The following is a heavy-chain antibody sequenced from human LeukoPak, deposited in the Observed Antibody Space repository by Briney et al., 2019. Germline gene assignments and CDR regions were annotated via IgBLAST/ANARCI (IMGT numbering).Heavy chain of an antibody. D-gene: IGHD1-7*01. V-gene: IGHV1-18*01. J-gene: IGHJ6*03. Sequence: ASVTVSFKASGYTFTSYGISWVRQAPGQGLEWMGWISAYNGNTNYAQKLQGRVTMTTDTSTSTAYMELRSLRSDDTAVYYCARGLELELVYYYMDVWGKGTTVTVSS. CDR2: ISAYNGNT. CDR3: ARGLELELVYYYMDV. CDR1: GYTFTSYG.